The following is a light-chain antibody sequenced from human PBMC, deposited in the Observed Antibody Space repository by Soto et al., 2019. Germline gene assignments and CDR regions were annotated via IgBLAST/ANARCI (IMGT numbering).Light chain of an antibody. CDR1: SSDVGSYNF. V-gene: IGLV2-23*02. CDR2: EVS. CDR3: CSYAGSSTFVI. Sequence: QSVLTQPASVSGSPGQSITISCTGTSSDVGSYNFVSWYQQHPGKAPKLMIYEVSKRPSGVSNRFSGSKSGNTASLTISGLQAEDEAGYYCCSYAGSSTFVIFGGGTKVTVL. J-gene: IGLJ2*01.